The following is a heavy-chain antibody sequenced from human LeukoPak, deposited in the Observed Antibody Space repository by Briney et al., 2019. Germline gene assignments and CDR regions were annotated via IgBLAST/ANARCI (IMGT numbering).Heavy chain of an antibody. CDR3: SRRGGSYGSGKTYWFDP. D-gene: IGHD3-10*01. Sequence: SETLSLTCTVSGDSINSSSYYCASIRQPPGKGLEWIGTIYYTGSPYYNPSLKSRVTISIDTSKNQFSLKLSSVTAADTAVNYRSRRGGSYGSGKTYWFDPWGQGTLVTVSS. J-gene: IGHJ5*02. CDR2: IYYTGSP. V-gene: IGHV4-39*01. CDR1: GDSINSSSYY.